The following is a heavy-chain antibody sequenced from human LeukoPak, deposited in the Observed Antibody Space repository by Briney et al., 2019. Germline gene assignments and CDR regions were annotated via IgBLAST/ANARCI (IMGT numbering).Heavy chain of an antibody. D-gene: IGHD2-8*01. CDR3: AKDVLYDTPYFDY. CDR1: GFTFSSYG. CDR2: IRYDGSNK. Sequence: GGSLRLSCAASGFTFSSYGMHWVRQAPGKGLEWVAFIRYDGSNKYYADSVKGRFTISRDNSKNTLYLQMNSLRAEDTAVYYCAKDVLYDTPYFDYWGQGTLVTVSS. V-gene: IGHV3-30*02. J-gene: IGHJ4*02.